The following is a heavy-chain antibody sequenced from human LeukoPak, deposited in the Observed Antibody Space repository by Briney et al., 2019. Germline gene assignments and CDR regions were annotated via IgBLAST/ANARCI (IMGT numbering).Heavy chain of an antibody. V-gene: IGHV3-30-3*01. Sequence: GGSLRLSCAASGFTFSTYAMHWVRQAPGKGLEWVAVISYDGTNKYYADSVKGGFTISRDTSKNTLYLQMNSLRAEDTAVYYCARDDGDGYLRGAFDIWGQGTMVTVSS. D-gene: IGHD5-24*01. J-gene: IGHJ3*02. CDR1: GFTFSTYA. CDR2: ISYDGTNK. CDR3: ARDDGDGYLRGAFDI.